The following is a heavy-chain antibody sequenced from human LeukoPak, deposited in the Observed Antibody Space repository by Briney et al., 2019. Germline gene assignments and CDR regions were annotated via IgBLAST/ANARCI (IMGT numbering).Heavy chain of an antibody. CDR3: AKGLDYDILTD. J-gene: IGHJ4*02. Sequence: GGSLRLSCAPSGFTFRSYAMSGVREAPGKRLEGVASISRRGGSTYYADSVKGRFTISRHNSKNTLYLQMNGLGAQDTAVYYCAKGLDYDILTDWGQGTLVTVSS. V-gene: IGHV3-23*01. CDR1: GFTFRSYA. D-gene: IGHD3-9*01. CDR2: ISRRGGST.